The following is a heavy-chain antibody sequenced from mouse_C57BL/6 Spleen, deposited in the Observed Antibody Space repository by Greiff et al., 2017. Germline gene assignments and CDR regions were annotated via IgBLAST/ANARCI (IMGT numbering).Heavy chain of an antibody. V-gene: IGHV1-82*01. CDR2: IYPGDGDT. CDR3: ANSNYYFDD. CDR1: GYAFSSSW. Sequence: VQLQQSGPELVKPGASVKISCKASGYAFSSSWMNWVKQRPGRGLEWIGRIYPGDGDTNYNGKFKGKATLTADKSSSTAYMQLSSLTSEDSAVYFCANSNYYFDDWGQGTTLTVSS. J-gene: IGHJ2*01. D-gene: IGHD2-5*01.